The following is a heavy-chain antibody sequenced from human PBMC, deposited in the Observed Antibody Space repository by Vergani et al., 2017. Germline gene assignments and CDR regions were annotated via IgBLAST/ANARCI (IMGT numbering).Heavy chain of an antibody. CDR1: GASVNSYY. CDR2: VSFRGDT. V-gene: IGHV4-59*02. J-gene: IGHJ4*02. D-gene: IGHD3-10*01. Sequence: QVKLQESGPGLVKPSETLSLTCTVSGASVNSYYWSWIRQPPGKGLEWMGYVSFRGDTLYDPSVKGRMTISLNTSSNQFSLYQTSVTAADTAVYYCARSRIYYDAGSPDYWGQGTLVTVSS. CDR3: ARSRIYYDAGSPDY.